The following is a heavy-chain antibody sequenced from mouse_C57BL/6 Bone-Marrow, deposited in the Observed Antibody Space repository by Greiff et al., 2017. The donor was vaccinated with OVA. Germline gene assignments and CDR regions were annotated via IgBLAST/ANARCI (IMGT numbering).Heavy chain of an antibody. CDR2: IHPNSGST. D-gene: IGHD2-1*01. Sequence: QVHVKQPGAELVKPGASVKLSCKASGYTFTSYWMHWVKQRPGQGLEWIGMIHPNSGSTNYNEKFKSKATLTVDKSSSTAYMQLSSLTSEDSAVYYCARFRIYPYYFDYWGQGTTLTVSS. V-gene: IGHV1-64*01. J-gene: IGHJ2*01. CDR3: ARFRIYPYYFDY. CDR1: GYTFTSYW.